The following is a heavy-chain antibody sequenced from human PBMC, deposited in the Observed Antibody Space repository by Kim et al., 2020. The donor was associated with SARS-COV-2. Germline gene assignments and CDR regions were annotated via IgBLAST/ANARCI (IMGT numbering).Heavy chain of an antibody. CDR1: GFTFSIYS. CDR2: ISSSSNYI. D-gene: IGHD4-17*01. V-gene: IGHV3-21*01. CDR3: ARVMSTGWFDP. Sequence: GGSLRLPCAASGFTFSIYSMNWVRQAPGKGLVWVLSISSSSNYIYEADSVKGRVTISRGNAKNSLYLQMNSLRAEDTAVYYCARVMSTGWFDPWGQGTLVTVSS. J-gene: IGHJ5*02.